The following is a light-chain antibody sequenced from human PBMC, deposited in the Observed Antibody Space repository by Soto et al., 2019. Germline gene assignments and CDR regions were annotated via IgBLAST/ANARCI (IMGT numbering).Light chain of an antibody. V-gene: IGKV3-11*01. CDR3: QQHSNGPPVLT. CDR1: LSVSSN. CDR2: DAS. Sequence: EIVLTQSPATLSLSPGERATLSCRASLSVSSNLAWYQQKPGQAPRLLIYDASNRATVLPARFSGSGSGIDFIPPSTSLLPEDYPVDYCQQHSNGPPVLTFGGGTKVEIK. J-gene: IGKJ4*01.